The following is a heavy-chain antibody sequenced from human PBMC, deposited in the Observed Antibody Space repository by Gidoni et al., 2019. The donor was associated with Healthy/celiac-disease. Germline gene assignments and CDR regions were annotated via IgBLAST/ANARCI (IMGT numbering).Heavy chain of an antibody. Sequence: EVQLVESGGVLVKPVWSLRRPRAASGFAGSSYSVNWVRQAPGKGLECVSSISSSSSYIYYADSVKGRFTISRDNAKHSLYLQMDGLRAEDTAVYYCARDPDIVVGYGMDVWGQGTTVTVSS. V-gene: IGHV3-21*01. J-gene: IGHJ6*02. CDR3: ARDPDIVVGYGMDV. CDR2: ISSSSSYI. D-gene: IGHD2-15*01. CDR1: GFAGSSYS.